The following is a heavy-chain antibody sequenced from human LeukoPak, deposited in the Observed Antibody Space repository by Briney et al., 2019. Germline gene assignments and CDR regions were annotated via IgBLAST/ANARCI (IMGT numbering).Heavy chain of an antibody. CDR3: ASNFWEGAFDI. V-gene: IGHV4-30-2*01. CDR2: IYHSGST. J-gene: IGHJ3*02. CDR1: GGSISSGGYY. D-gene: IGHD3-3*01. Sequence: SETLSLTCTVSGGSISSGGYYWSWIRQPPGKGLEWIGYIYHSGSTYYNPSLKSRVTISVDRSKNQSSLKLSSVTAADTAVYYCASNFWEGAFDIWGQGTMVTVSS.